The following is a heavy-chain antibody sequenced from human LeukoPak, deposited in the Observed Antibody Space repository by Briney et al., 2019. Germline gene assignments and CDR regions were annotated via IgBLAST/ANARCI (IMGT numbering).Heavy chain of an antibody. CDR2: ISSSGSTI. J-gene: IGHJ4*02. CDR1: GFTFSSYE. Sequence: GGSLRLSCAASGFTFSSYEMNWVRQAPGEGLEWVSYISSSGSTIYYADSVKGRFTISRDNAKNSLYLQMNSLRAEDTAVYYCARDPYYSGYYYFDYWGQGTLVTVSS. V-gene: IGHV3-48*03. CDR3: ARDPYYSGYYYFDY. D-gene: IGHD3-22*01.